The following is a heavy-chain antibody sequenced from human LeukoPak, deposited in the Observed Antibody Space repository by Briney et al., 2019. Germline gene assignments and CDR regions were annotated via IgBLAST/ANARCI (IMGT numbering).Heavy chain of an antibody. CDR3: ARVYGSGYDFRGAFDI. V-gene: IGHV4-39*07. CDR2: IYSSGNT. D-gene: IGHD5-12*01. J-gene: IGHJ3*02. CDR1: GASISSSNYY. Sequence: SETLSLTCAVSGASISSSNYYWGWVRQSPGKGLEWIGNIYSSGNTYYNASLKSRVTSSVDTSKNQFSLRLSSVTAADTAVYYCARVYGSGYDFRGAFDIWGQGTMVTVSS.